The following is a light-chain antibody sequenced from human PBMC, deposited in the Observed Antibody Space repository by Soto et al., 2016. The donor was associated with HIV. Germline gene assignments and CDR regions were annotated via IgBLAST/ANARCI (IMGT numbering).Light chain of an antibody. CDR1: QGISSY. CDR3: QQYYTYPLT. V-gene: IGKV1-8*01. Sequence: AIRMTQSPSSLSASTGDRVTITCRASQGISSYLAWYQQKPGKAPKVLIYTASAWQSGVPSRFSGSGSGTDFNLTISSLQSEDFATYYCQQYYTYPLTFGGGTKVEIK. J-gene: IGKJ4*01. CDR2: TAS.